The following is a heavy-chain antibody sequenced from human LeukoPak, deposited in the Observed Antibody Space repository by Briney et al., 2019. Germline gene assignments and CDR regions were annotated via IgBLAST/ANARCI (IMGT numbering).Heavy chain of an antibody. V-gene: IGHV3-66*01. J-gene: IGHJ3*02. CDR1: GFTVSNNY. CDR3: ARGKEAFDI. CDR2: IYAGGYT. Sequence: PGGSLRLSCAASGFTVSNNYMSWVRQAPGKGLEWVSIIYAGGYTYYADSVKDVFTISRDNSKNTLYLQMNSLTAEDTAVYYCARGKEAFDIWGQGTMVTASS.